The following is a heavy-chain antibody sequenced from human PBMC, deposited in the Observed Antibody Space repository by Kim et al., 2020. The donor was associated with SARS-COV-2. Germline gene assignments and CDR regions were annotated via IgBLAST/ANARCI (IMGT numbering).Heavy chain of an antibody. Sequence: SETLSLTCTVSGGSISSGDYYWSWIRQPPGKGLEWIGYIYYSGSTYYNPSLKSRVTISVDTSKNQFSLKLSSVTAADTAVYYCARDPRDYGGTNWGQRTLVTVSS. J-gene: IGHJ4*02. CDR1: GGSISSGDYY. CDR2: IYYSGST. V-gene: IGHV4-30-4*01. D-gene: IGHD4-17*01. CDR3: ARDPRDYGGTN.